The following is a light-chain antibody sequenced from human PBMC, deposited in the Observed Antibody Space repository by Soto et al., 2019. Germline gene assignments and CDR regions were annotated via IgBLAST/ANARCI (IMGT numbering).Light chain of an antibody. Sequence: EIVLTQSPDTLSLSPGERATLSCRASQTVTNDFDFAWYQQKPGQAPRLLIYDASNRATGIPARFSGSGSGTDFTLTISSLEPEDFAVYYCQHRHNFGPGTKVDIK. V-gene: IGKV3-11*01. CDR3: QHRHN. CDR1: QTVTND. CDR2: DAS. J-gene: IGKJ3*01.